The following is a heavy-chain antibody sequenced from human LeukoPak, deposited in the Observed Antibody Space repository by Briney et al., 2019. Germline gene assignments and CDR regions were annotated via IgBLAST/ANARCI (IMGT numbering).Heavy chain of an antibody. CDR1: GFTFSSYA. J-gene: IGHJ4*02. V-gene: IGHV3-23*01. Sequence: GGSLRLSCAASGFTFSSYAMSWVRQAPGKGLEWVSAISGSGGSTYYADSVKGRFTISRDSSKNTLYLQMNSLRAEDTAVYYCAKDKTKSPYEPFDYWGQGTLVTVSS. D-gene: IGHD5-12*01. CDR2: ISGSGGST. CDR3: AKDKTKSPYEPFDY.